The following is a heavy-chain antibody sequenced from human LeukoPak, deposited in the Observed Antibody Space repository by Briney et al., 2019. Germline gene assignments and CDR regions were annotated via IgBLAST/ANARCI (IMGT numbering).Heavy chain of an antibody. D-gene: IGHD3-16*01. CDR2: ITPNSGRS. V-gene: IGHV1-2*02. J-gene: IGHJ4*02. CDR3: ARAYDYVLPHFDY. CDR1: GYTFTGYY. Sequence: ASVKVSCKTSGYTFTGYYLHWVRQAPGQGLDWMGWITPNSGRSNYAQTFQGRVTMTRDTSISTAYMELSRLRSDDTAVYHCARAYDYVLPHFDYWGQGTLVTVSS.